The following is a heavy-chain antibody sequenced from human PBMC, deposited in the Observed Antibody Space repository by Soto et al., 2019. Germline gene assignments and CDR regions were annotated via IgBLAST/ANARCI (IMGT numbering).Heavy chain of an antibody. CDR1: GGSFSGYY. Sequence: LSLTCAGYGGSFSGYYWSWIRQPPGKGLEWIGEITDSGSTNHNSSLKSRVTISVDTSKNQFSLKLRSVTAADTAVYYCARSRGGVQDWGQGTLVTVSS. CDR3: ARSRGGVQD. V-gene: IGHV4-34*01. J-gene: IGHJ1*01. CDR2: ITDSGST. D-gene: IGHD3-10*01.